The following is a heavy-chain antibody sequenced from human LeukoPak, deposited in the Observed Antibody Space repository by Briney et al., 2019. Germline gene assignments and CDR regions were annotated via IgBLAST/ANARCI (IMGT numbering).Heavy chain of an antibody. J-gene: IGHJ6*03. V-gene: IGHV1-18*01. D-gene: IGHD3-10*01. CDR1: GYTFTSYG. Sequence: ASVKVSCKASGYTFTSYGISWVRQAPGQGLEWMGWISAYNGNTKYAQKVQGRVNMTTDTSTSTAYMELRSLRFDDTAVYYCARDPRWFGEGISNFYYYMDVWGKGTTVIISS. CDR2: ISAYNGNT. CDR3: ARDPRWFGEGISNFYYYMDV.